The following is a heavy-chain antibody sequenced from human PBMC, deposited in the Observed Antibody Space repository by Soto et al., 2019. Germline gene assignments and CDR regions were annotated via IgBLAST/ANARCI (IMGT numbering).Heavy chain of an antibody. CDR1: GGSIISYY. CDR3: ASLTGYYNWFDP. J-gene: IGHJ5*02. CDR2: IYYSGST. D-gene: IGHD3-9*01. Sequence: PSETLSLTCTVSGGSIISYYWSWIRQPPWKGLEWIGYIYYSGSTNYNPSLKSRVTISVDTSKNQFSLKLSSVTAADTAVYYCASLTGYYNWFDPWGQGTLVTVSS. V-gene: IGHV4-59*01.